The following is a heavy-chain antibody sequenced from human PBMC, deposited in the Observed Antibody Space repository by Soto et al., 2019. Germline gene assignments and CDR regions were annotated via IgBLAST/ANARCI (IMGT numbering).Heavy chain of an antibody. Sequence: LRLSCAASGFTFSSYWMSWVRQAPGKGLEWVANIKQDGSEKYYVDSVKGRFTISRDNAKNSLYLQMNSLRAEDTAVYYCARDPSVVVVAATPYYYYRMDVWGQGTTVTVSS. CDR3: ARDPSVVVVAATPYYYYRMDV. CDR1: GFTFSSYW. CDR2: IKQDGSEK. D-gene: IGHD2-15*01. J-gene: IGHJ6*02. V-gene: IGHV3-7*01.